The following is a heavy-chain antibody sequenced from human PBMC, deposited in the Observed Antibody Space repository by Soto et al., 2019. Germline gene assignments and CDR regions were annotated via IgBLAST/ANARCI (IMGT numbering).Heavy chain of an antibody. Sequence: ESGGGLVQPGGSLRLSCAASGITFSSYAMTWVRQAPGKGLEWVSAISGSGGSTYYADSVKGRFTISRDNSKNTLYLQMSSLRVEDTAVYYCAKDYYDPGGYPTHAFWGQGTLVTVSS. CDR3: AKDYYDPGGYPTHAF. CDR1: GITFSSYA. CDR2: ISGSGGST. D-gene: IGHD3-22*01. V-gene: IGHV3-23*01. J-gene: IGHJ4*02.